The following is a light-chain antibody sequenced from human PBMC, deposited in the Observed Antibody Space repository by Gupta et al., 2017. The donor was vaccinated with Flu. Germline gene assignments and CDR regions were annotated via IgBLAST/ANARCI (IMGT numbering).Light chain of an antibody. CDR2: RDY. J-gene: IGLJ3*02. V-gene: IGLV3-9*01. Sequence: CEGNNPGIENVHWYQQKPGQAPVLVIFRDYNRPSGIPERFAGSTSGNAATLTVSRAQPEDEADYYCQVWDNSNGVFGGGTKLTVL. CDR3: QVWDNSNGV. CDR1: NPGIEN.